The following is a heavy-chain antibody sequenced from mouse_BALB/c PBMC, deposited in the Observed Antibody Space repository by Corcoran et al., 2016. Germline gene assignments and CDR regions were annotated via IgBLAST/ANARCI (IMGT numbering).Heavy chain of an antibody. Sequence: QIQLVQSGPELKKPGETVKISCTASGYTFTNYGMNWVKQAPGKGLKWLGWINTYTGEPTYADDFKGRFAFSLETSASTAYLQINNLKNEDTATYVCARRERDWYFDGWGAETTVTVFS. CDR1: GYTFTNYG. J-gene: IGHJ1*01. CDR3: ARRERDWYFDG. V-gene: IGHV9-3-1*01. CDR2: INTYTGEP.